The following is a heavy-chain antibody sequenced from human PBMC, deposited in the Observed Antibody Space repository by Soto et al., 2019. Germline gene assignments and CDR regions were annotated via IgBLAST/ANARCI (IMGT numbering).Heavy chain of an antibody. CDR2: ISGDGGST. J-gene: IGHJ6*02. V-gene: IGHV3-43*02. Sequence: GGSLRLSCAASGFTFDDYAMHWVRQAPGKGLEWVSLISGDGGSTYYADSVKGRFTISRDNSKNSLYLQMNSLRTEDTALYYCAKDPGATRYSYYYGMDVWGQGTTVTVSS. D-gene: IGHD1-26*01. CDR1: GFTFDDYA. CDR3: AKDPGATRYSYYYGMDV.